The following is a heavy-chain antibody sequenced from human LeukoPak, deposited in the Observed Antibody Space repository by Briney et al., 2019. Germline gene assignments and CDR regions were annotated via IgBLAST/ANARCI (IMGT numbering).Heavy chain of an antibody. CDR1: GGTFSSYA. D-gene: IGHD1-26*01. CDR3: ARDSAGAPVDY. J-gene: IGHJ4*02. CDR2: IIPILGIA. Sequence: ASVKVSCKASGGTFSSYAISWVRQAPGQGLEWMGRIIPILGIANYAQKFQGRVTITADKSTSTAYMELSSLRSEDTAVYYCARDSAGAPVDYWAREPWSPSPQ. V-gene: IGHV1-69*04.